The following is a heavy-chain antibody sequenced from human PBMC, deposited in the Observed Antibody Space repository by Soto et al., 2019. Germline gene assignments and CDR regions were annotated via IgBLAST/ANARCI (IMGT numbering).Heavy chain of an antibody. Sequence: ETLSLTCSLYSGSLSGYYWSWIRQPPGKGLEWIGEISPSGTTNYSPSLKSRVSISVDTSKNQFSLNLTSLTAADTAVYYCARALKVSGSAQTRPDFWGQGSLVTVAS. CDR3: ARALKVSGSAQTRPDF. V-gene: IGHV4-34*01. CDR1: SGSLSGYY. J-gene: IGHJ4*02. D-gene: IGHD6-6*01. CDR2: ISPSGTT.